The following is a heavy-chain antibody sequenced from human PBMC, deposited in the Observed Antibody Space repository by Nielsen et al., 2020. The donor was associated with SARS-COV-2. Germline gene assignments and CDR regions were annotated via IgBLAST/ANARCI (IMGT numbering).Heavy chain of an antibody. CDR3: ARVMDYYDSRGSSAFDI. CDR1: GGSISSGDYY. J-gene: IGHJ3*02. D-gene: IGHD3-22*01. V-gene: IGHV4-30-4*01. Sequence: LRLSCTVSGGSISSGDYYWSWIRQPPGKGLEWIGYIYYSGSTYYNPSLKSRVTISVGTSKNQFSLKLSSVTAADTAVYYCARVMDYYDSRGSSAFDIWGQGTMVTVSS. CDR2: IYYSGST.